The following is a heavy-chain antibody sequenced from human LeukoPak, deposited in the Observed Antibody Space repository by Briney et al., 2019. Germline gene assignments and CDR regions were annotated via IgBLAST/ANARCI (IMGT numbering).Heavy chain of an antibody. V-gene: IGHV4-39*01. CDR1: GGSISSSSYY. CDR2: IYYSGST. Sequence: PSETLSLTCTVSGGSISSSSYYWGWIRQPPGKGLEWIGSIYYSGSTYYNPSLKSRVTISVDTSKNQFSLKLSSVTAADTAVYYCARWANIAVAGGAYFDYWGQGTLVTVSS. CDR3: ARWANIAVAGGAYFDY. J-gene: IGHJ4*02. D-gene: IGHD6-19*01.